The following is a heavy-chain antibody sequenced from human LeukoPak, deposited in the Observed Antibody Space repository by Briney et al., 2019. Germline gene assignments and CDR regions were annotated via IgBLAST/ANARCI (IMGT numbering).Heavy chain of an antibody. CDR3: ARDKVDCSSGSCYSLGFGY. CDR2: IIPIFCTA. D-gene: IGHD2-15*01. V-gene: IGHV1-69*05. Sequence: ASVTVSCKASGGTFSSYAISWVRQAPGQGLEWMGGIIPIFCTANYAQKLQGRVTITTDESTSTAYVELSSLRSEDTAVYYCARDKVDCSSGSCYSLGFGYWGQGTLVTVSS. CDR1: GGTFSSYA. J-gene: IGHJ4*02.